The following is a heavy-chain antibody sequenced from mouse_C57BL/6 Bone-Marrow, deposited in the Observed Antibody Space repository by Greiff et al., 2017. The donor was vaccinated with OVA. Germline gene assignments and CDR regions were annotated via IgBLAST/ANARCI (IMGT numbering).Heavy chain of an antibody. J-gene: IGHJ2*01. CDR1: GFTFSDSY. Sequence: EVQLVESEGGLVQPGSSMKLSCTASGFTFSDSYMAWVRQVPEKGLEWVANINYDGSSPYYLDSLKSRFIISRDNAKNMLYLQMSSLKSEDTATYYCARGYYYGSSPYYFDYWGQGTTLTVSS. D-gene: IGHD1-1*01. CDR3: ARGYYYGSSPYYFDY. V-gene: IGHV5-16*01. CDR2: INYDGSSP.